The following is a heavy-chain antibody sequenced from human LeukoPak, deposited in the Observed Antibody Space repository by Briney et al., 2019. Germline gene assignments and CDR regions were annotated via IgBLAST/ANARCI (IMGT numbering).Heavy chain of an antibody. Sequence: SETLSLTCSVSGASISAYYWSWIRQPAGKGLEWIGRIYTSGSTDNNPSLKSRVTMSLDTSTNQFSLKLTSVTAADTAVYYCASGADYSSADYWGQGTLVTVSS. CDR3: ASGADYSSADY. D-gene: IGHD6-19*01. CDR2: IYTSGST. V-gene: IGHV4-4*07. CDR1: GASISAYY. J-gene: IGHJ4*02.